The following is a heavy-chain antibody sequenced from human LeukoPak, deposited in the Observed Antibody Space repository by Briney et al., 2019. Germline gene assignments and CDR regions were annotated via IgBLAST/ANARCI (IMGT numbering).Heavy chain of an antibody. CDR2: IYSGGST. D-gene: IGHD2-2*01. V-gene: IGHV3-53*01. CDR3: ARGLGYCTSTTCLLPFNY. CDR1: GFTVSTYY. Sequence: GGSLRLSCAASGFTVSTYYMTWVRQAPGKGLECVSVIYSGGSTYYADSVKGRFTVSRDNSKNTLYLQMNSLRAEDTAMYYCARGLGYCTSTTCLLPFNYWGQGTPVTVSS. J-gene: IGHJ4*02.